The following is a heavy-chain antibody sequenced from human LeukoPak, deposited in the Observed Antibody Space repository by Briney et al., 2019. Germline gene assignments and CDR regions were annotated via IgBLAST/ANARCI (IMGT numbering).Heavy chain of an antibody. V-gene: IGHV3-30*01. Sequence: GGSLRLSCAASGFTFSTSTMHWVREAPGKGREGWAVISYGGSNKFYADSVKGRFASSRDNSKNTLYLQMHSLPGYDSAVYYCASPLSNGYFHDSGGYYPYAMDVWGQGTTVTVSS. J-gene: IGHJ6*02. D-gene: IGHD3-22*01. CDR1: GFTFSTST. CDR3: ASPLSNGYFHDSGGYYPYAMDV. CDR2: ISYGGSNK.